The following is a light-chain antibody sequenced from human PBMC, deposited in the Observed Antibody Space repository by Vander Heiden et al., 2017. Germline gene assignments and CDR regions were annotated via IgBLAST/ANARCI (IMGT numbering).Light chain of an antibody. J-gene: IGKJ3*01. CDR2: AAS. CDR3: QQSYSTPFT. CDR1: QSISSY. V-gene: IGKV1-39*01. Sequence: DIQMTPSPSSLSASVGDRVTITCRASQSISSYLNWYQQKPGKAPKLLIYAASSLQSGVPSRFSGSGSGTEFTLTISSLQPEDFATYYCQQSYSTPFTFGPRTKVDIK.